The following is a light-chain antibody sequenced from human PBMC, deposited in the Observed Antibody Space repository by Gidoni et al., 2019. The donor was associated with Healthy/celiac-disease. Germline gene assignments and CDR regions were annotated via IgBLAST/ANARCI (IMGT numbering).Light chain of an antibody. CDR2: GNS. J-gene: IGLJ3*02. V-gene: IGLV1-40*01. CDR1: SSNIGAGYD. Sequence: SVLTQPPSGSGAPGQRVTISCTGSSSNIGAGYDVHWYQQLPGTAPKLLIYGNSNRPSGVPDRFSGSKSGTSASLAITGLQAEDEADYYCQSYDSSLSGSGVFGGGTKLTVL. CDR3: QSYDSSLSGSGV.